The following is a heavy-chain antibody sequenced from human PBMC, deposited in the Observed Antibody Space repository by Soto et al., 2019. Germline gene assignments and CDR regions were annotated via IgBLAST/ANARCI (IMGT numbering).Heavy chain of an antibody. D-gene: IGHD3-3*01. CDR1: GGTFSTYI. V-gene: IGHV1-69*08. CDR3: ARDRITTRGDAFDL. CDR2: IIPIPDIT. J-gene: IGHJ3*01. Sequence: QVQLVQSGAEVRKPGSSVKVSCKAPGGTFSTYIISWVRQAPGQGLEWMGRIIPIPDITNYAQKFQGRVTVTADRSTSTAYMELTRLNSEDTAVYYCARDRITTRGDAFDLWGQGTMVTVSS.